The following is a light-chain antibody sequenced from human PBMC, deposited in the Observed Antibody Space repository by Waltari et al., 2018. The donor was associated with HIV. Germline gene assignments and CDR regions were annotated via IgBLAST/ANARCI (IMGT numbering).Light chain of an antibody. J-gene: IGLJ1*01. V-gene: IGLV3-1*01. CDR2: QDT. CDR3: QAWDSNLHV. Sequence: SYELTQPPFVSVSPAHTTSITCSGARLGDKSVFWYGQKPGQSPVLVLYQDTTRPPGTPERFSGSHSGDTATLTISGAQAVDEATYYCQAWDSNLHVFGSGTKVTVL. CDR1: RLGDKS.